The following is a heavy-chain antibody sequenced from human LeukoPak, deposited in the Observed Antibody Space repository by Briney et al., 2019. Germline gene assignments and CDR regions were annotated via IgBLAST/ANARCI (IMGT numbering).Heavy chain of an antibody. CDR2: ISSSSSYI. Sequence: GGSLRLSCAASGFTFSSYSMNWVRQAPGKGLEWVSSISSSSSYIYYADSVKGRFTIARDNAKNSLFLHMNSLRAEDTAVYYCARDLATPVRDLYDAFDIWGQGTMVTVSS. CDR3: ARDLATPVRDLYDAFDI. V-gene: IGHV3-21*01. D-gene: IGHD4-17*01. CDR1: GFTFSSYS. J-gene: IGHJ3*02.